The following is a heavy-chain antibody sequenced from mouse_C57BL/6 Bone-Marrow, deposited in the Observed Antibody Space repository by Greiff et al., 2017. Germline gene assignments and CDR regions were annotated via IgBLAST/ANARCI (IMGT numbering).Heavy chain of an antibody. V-gene: IGHV7-3*01. CDR2: IRNKANGYTT. Sequence: EVKVEESGGGLVQPGGSLSLSCAASGFTFTDYYMSWVRQPPGKALEWLGFIRNKANGYTTEYSASVKVRFTISRDNSQSNLYLQMNALRAEDSATYYCARSPYYYGSMWFAYWGQGTLVTVSA. J-gene: IGHJ3*01. CDR3: ARSPYYYGSMWFAY. D-gene: IGHD1-1*01. CDR1: GFTFTDYY.